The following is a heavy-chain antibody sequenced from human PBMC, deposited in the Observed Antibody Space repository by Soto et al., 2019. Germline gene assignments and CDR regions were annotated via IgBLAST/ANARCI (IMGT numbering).Heavy chain of an antibody. CDR3: AKTVSYYYDSSGYRDY. V-gene: IGHV3-23*01. CDR2: ISGSGGST. D-gene: IGHD3-22*01. J-gene: IGHJ4*02. CDR1: GFTFSSYA. Sequence: EVQLLESGGGLVQPEGSLRLSCAASGFTFSSYAMSWVRQAPGKGLEWVSAISGSGGSTYYADSVKGRFTISRDNSKNTLYLQMNSLRAEDTAVYYCAKTVSYYYDSSGYRDYWGQGTLVTVSS.